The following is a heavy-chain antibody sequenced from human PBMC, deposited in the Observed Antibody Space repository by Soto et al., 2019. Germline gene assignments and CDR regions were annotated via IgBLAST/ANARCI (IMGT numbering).Heavy chain of an antibody. CDR1: GGTFSSYA. V-gene: IGHV1-69*12. D-gene: IGHD5-12*01. CDR2: IIPIFGTA. Sequence: QVQLVQSGAEVKKPGSSVKVSCKASGGTFSSYAISWVRQAPGQGLEWMGGIIPIFGTANYAQKFQGRVTIXXDXSXXTAYMELSSLRSEDTAVYYCACRRDGYKSPYYFDYWGQGTLVTVSS. J-gene: IGHJ4*02. CDR3: ACRRDGYKSPYYFDY.